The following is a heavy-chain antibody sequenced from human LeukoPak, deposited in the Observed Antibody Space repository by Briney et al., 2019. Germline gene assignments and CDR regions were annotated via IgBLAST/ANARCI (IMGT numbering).Heavy chain of an antibody. Sequence: GGSLRLSCAASGFTFSSYAMSWVRQAPGKGLEWGSAISGSGGSTYYADSVKGRFTISRDNSKNTLYLQMNSLRAEDTAVYYCAKNLLGSAAYSWYFDLWGRGALVTVSS. D-gene: IGHD2-15*01. J-gene: IGHJ2*01. V-gene: IGHV3-23*01. CDR3: AKNLLGSAAYSWYFDL. CDR1: GFTFSSYA. CDR2: ISGSGGST.